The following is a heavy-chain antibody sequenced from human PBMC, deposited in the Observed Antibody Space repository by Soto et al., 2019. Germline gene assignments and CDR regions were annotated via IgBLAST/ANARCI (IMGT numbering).Heavy chain of an antibody. J-gene: IGHJ3*02. CDR2: IYYSGST. D-gene: IGHD6-19*01. CDR3: ASGQWLADAFDI. V-gene: IGHV4-59*01. Sequence: QVQLQESGPGLVKPSETLSLTCTVSGGSISSYYWSWIRQPPGKGLEWIGYIYYSGSTNYNPSLKRRVTISVDTSKNQFSLKLSSVTAADTAVYYCASGQWLADAFDIWGQGTMVTVSS. CDR1: GGSISSYY.